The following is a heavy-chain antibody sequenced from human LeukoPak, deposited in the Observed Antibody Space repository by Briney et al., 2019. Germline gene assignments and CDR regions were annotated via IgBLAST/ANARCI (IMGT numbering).Heavy chain of an antibody. CDR3: AKAMTGTGIDDAVFDY. J-gene: IGHJ4*02. V-gene: IGHV3-23*01. Sequence: TGGSLRLSCAASGFTFSSYAMSWVRQAPGKGLEWVSAISGSGGSTYYADSVKGRFTIPRDNSKNTLYLQMNGLRAEDTAVYYCAKAMTGTGIDDAVFDYWGQGTLVTVSS. D-gene: IGHD1-7*01. CDR2: ISGSGGST. CDR1: GFTFSSYA.